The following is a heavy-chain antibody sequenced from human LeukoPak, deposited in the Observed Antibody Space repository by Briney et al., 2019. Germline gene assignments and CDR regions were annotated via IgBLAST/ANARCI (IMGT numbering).Heavy chain of an antibody. D-gene: IGHD1-1*01. Sequence: SETLSLTCAVYGVYFSGYYWSWIRQPPGKGLEWIGEINHSGSTNYNPSLKSRVTISVDTSKNQFSLKLSSVTAADTAVYYCARGGPSVPDFDYWGQGTLVTVSS. CDR2: INHSGST. CDR3: ARGGPSVPDFDY. CDR1: GVYFSGYY. J-gene: IGHJ4*02. V-gene: IGHV4-34*01.